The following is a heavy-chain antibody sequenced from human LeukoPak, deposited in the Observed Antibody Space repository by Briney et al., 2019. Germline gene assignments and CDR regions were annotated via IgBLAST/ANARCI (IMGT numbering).Heavy chain of an antibody. Sequence: GGSLRLSCAASGFTFSDYWMSWVRQAPGKGLEWVADINQDESVKYYVDSMKGRFTISRDNSKNTLYLQMNSLRAEDTAVYYCAKGDYELYYFDYWGQGTLVTVSS. CDR2: INQDESVK. CDR1: GFTFSDYW. V-gene: IGHV3-7*01. D-gene: IGHD4-17*01. J-gene: IGHJ4*02. CDR3: AKGDYELYYFDY.